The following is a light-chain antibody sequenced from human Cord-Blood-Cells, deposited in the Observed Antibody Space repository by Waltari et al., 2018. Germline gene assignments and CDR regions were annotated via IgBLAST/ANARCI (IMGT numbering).Light chain of an antibody. V-gene: IGKV1-39*01. CDR3: QQSYSTPFT. Sequence: DIQMTQSPSSLSASVGDRVTITCRASQSISSYLNWYQQKPGKAPKLLIYAASSLQSGVPSRCSGSGSGTVFTLTISSLQPEDFATYYWQQSYSTPFTFGPGTKVDIK. CDR2: AAS. J-gene: IGKJ3*01. CDR1: QSISSY.